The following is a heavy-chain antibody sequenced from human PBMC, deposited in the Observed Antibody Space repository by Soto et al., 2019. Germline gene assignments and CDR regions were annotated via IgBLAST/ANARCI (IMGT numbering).Heavy chain of an antibody. Sequence: QVQLVESGGGVVQPGRSLRLSCAASGFTFSSYGMHWVRQAPGKGLEWVAVISYDGSNKYYADSVKGRFTISRDNSKNPLYLQMNSLRAEDTAVYYCAKDRLGGWYSSGWYEGRYFDYWGQGTLVTVSS. CDR2: ISYDGSNK. V-gene: IGHV3-30*18. D-gene: IGHD6-19*01. J-gene: IGHJ4*02. CDR3: AKDRLGGWYSSGWYEGRYFDY. CDR1: GFTFSSYG.